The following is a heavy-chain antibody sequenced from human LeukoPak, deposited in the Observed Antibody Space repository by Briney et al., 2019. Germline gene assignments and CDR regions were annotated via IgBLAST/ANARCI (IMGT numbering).Heavy chain of an antibody. CDR2: IYYSGST. CDR1: GGSISSGSYY. J-gene: IGHJ4*02. V-gene: IGHV4-39*07. Sequence: PSETLSLTCTVSGGSISSGSYYWGWIRQPPGKGLEWIGSIYYSGSTYCNPSLKSRVTISVDTSKNQFSLKLSSVTAADTAVYYCARVGCSSTSCQSRGGIDYWGQGTLVTVSS. CDR3: ARVGCSSTSCQSRGGIDY. D-gene: IGHD2-2*01.